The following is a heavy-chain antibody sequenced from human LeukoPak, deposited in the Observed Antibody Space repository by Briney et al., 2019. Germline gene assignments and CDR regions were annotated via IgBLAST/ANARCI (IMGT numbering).Heavy chain of an antibody. J-gene: IGHJ4*02. CDR2: ISTYNTNT. D-gene: IGHD3-22*01. CDR1: GDTFSSYG. CDR3: ARGSYYHDSSGYDY. Sequence: ASVKVSCKASGDTFSSYGISWVRQAPGQGLEWMGWISTYNTNTHYAQKFQGRVIMTTDTAASTAYMELRSLRSDDTAVYYCARGSYYHDSSGYDYWGQGTLVTVSS. V-gene: IGHV1-18*04.